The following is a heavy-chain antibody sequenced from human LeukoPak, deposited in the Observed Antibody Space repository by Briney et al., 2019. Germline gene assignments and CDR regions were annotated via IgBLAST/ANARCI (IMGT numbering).Heavy chain of an antibody. CDR3: ARGDPTGGNYHTLDY. V-gene: IGHV4-30-2*01. CDR2: IYPSDLDI. Sequence: SETLSLTCTVSGGSISSGGYYWSWIRQPPGKGLEWIGYIYPSDLDIRYSPSFQGQVTMSVDKSNSIAYLQWNSLKASDTGMYFCARGDPTGGNYHTLDYWGQGTLVTVPS. CDR1: GGSISSGGYY. J-gene: IGHJ4*02. D-gene: IGHD5-24*01.